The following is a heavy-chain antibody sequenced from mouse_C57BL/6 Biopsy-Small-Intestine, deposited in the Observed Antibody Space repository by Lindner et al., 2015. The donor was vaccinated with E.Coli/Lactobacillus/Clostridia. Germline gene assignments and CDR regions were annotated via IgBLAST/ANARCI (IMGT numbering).Heavy chain of an antibody. Sequence: VQLQESGAELVRPGASVKLSCKASGYTFTDYYINWVKQRPGQGLEWIARIHPGIGNTYYSERFKDKATLTAEKSSITAYMQVSSLTSEDSAVYFCARHYGNSYWFFDVWGTGTTVTVSS. V-gene: IGHV1-76*01. J-gene: IGHJ1*03. CDR2: IHPGIGNT. CDR3: ARHYGNSYWFFDV. CDR1: GYTFTDYY. D-gene: IGHD1-1*01.